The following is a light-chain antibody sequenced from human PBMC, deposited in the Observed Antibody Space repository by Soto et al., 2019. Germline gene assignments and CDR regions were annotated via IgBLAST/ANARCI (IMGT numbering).Light chain of an antibody. CDR3: QQRNVWPPVT. V-gene: IGKV3D-11*02. Sequence: TQDPASLSASPGERVTLSCRASQNIRSSLAWYQQRPGQAPRLLLYDASTRATGIPARFSGSGPATAFTPTISSLEPEDSAVYYCQQRNVWPPVTFGPGTRLDIK. J-gene: IGKJ5*01. CDR2: DAS. CDR1: QNIRSS.